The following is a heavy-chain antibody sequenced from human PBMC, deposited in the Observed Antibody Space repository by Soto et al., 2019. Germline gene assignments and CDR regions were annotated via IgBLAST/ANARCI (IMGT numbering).Heavy chain of an antibody. CDR1: GFTFNSYG. CDR2: ISYDGNNI. D-gene: IGHD2-8*01. Sequence: PGGSLRLSCAASGFTFNSYGVHWVRQAPGRALEWVAVISYDGNNIYYGDSVQGRFTISRDNSKNTIYLQMNSLRAEDTAVYYCAKDVGYCNNGVCLCNWFDPWGQGTLVTVSS. V-gene: IGHV3-30*18. J-gene: IGHJ5*02. CDR3: AKDVGYCNNGVCLCNWFDP.